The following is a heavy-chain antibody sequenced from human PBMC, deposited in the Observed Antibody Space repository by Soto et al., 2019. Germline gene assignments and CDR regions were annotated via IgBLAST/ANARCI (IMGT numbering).Heavy chain of an antibody. V-gene: IGHV3-23*01. CDR1: GFTFSSYA. D-gene: IGHD4-17*01. CDR3: AKDGNLHDYGDYFDY. J-gene: IGHJ4*02. CDR2: ISGSGGST. Sequence: GGSLRLSCAASGFTFSSYAMSWVRQAPGKGLEWVSAISGSGGSTYYADSVKGRFTISRDNSKNTLYLQMNSLRAEDTAVYYCAKDGNLHDYGDYFDYWGQGTLVTVSS.